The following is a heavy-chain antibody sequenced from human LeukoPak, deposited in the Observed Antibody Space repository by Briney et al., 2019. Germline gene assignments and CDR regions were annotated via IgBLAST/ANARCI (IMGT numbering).Heavy chain of an antibody. CDR3: ARGILGSAFDI. Sequence: ASVKVSCKASGYTFSNYAMNWVRQAPGQGLEWMGWINTNTGNPTYAQGFTGRFVFSLDTSVSTAYLQISSLKAEDTAVYYCARGILGSAFDIWGQGTMVTVSS. J-gene: IGHJ3*02. V-gene: IGHV7-4-1*02. CDR2: INTNTGNP. CDR1: GYTFSNYA. D-gene: IGHD3-3*02.